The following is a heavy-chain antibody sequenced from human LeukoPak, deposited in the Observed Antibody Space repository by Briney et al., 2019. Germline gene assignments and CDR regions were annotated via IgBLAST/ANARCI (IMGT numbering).Heavy chain of an antibody. J-gene: IGHJ6*04. CDR3: ARDDLVVVPAAKDYYYYGMDV. CDR2: ISYDGSNK. Sequence: PGRSLRLSCAASGLTFSSYAMHWVRQAPGKGLEWVAVISYDGSNKYYADSVKGRFTISRDNSKNTLYLQMNSLRAEDTAVYYCARDDLVVVPAAKDYYYYGMDVWGKGTTVTVSS. CDR1: GLTFSSYA. D-gene: IGHD2-2*01. V-gene: IGHV3-30*04.